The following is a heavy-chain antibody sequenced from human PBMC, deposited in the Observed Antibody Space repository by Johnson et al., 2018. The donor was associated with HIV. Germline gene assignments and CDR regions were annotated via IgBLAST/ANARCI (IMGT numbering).Heavy chain of an antibody. CDR1: GFTFSSYG. V-gene: IGHV3-33*01. Sequence: VQLVESGGGVVQPGRSLRVSCAASGFTFSSYGMHWVRQAPGKGLEWVAVIWYDGSNRYYADSVKGRFTISRDNSKNTLYLQMDSLRPDDTALYYCARGRKDIDAADGLDNDAFDMWGQGTLVTVSS. D-gene: IGHD6-13*01. J-gene: IGHJ3*02. CDR3: ARGRKDIDAADGLDNDAFDM. CDR2: IWYDGSNR.